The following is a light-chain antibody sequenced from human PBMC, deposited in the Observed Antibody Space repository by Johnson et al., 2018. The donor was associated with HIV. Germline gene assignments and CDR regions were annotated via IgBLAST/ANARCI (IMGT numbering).Light chain of an antibody. Sequence: QSVLTQPPSVSAAPGQKVTISCSGSSSNIGNNYVSWYQQLQGTAPKLLIYENNKRPSGIPDRFSGSKSGTSATLGITGLQIGDEADYYCGTWGGVFGTGTKVTVL. V-gene: IGLV1-51*02. J-gene: IGLJ1*01. CDR1: SSNIGNNY. CDR3: GTWGGV. CDR2: ENN.